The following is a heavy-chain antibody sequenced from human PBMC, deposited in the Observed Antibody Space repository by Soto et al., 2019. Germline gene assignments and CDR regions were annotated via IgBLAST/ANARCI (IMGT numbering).Heavy chain of an antibody. CDR3: AKDYSPVYYYDSSGYYAY. CDR2: ISGSGGST. Sequence: HPGGSLRLSCAASGFTFSSYAMSWFRQAPGKGLEWVSAISGSGGSTYYADSVKGRFTISRDNSKNTLYLQMNSLRAEDTAVYYCAKDYSPVYYYDSSGYYAYWGQGTLVTVSS. CDR1: GFTFSSYA. J-gene: IGHJ4*02. D-gene: IGHD3-22*01. V-gene: IGHV3-23*01.